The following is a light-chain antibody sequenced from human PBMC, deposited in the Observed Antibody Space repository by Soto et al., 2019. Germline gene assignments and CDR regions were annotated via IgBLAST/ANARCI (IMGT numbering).Light chain of an antibody. J-gene: IGKJ4*01. CDR1: QTISSW. CDR2: KAS. V-gene: IGKV1-5*03. Sequence: DIQMTQSPSTLSGSVGDRVTITCRASQTISSWLAWYQQKPGKAPKLLIYKASSLESGAPSRFSGSGSGTEFTLTISCLQADDFATYYCQQYNSYPLTFGGGTKVDI. CDR3: QQYNSYPLT.